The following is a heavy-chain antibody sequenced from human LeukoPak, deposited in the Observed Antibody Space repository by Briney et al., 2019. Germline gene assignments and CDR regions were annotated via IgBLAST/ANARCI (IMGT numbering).Heavy chain of an antibody. CDR3: ARAHYYDSSGYYYVPPSDAFDI. V-gene: IGHV4-39*07. CDR2: IYYSGST. CDR1: GGSISSSSYY. J-gene: IGHJ3*02. Sequence: SETLSLACTVSGGSISSSSYYWGWIRQPPGKGLEWIGSIYYSGSTYYNPSLKSRVTRSVDTSKNQFSLKLSSVTAADTAVYYCARAHYYDSSGYYYVPPSDAFDIWGQGTMVTVSS. D-gene: IGHD3-22*01.